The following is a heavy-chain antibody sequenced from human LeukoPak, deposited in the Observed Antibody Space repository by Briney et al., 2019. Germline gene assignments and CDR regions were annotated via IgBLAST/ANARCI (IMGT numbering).Heavy chain of an antibody. CDR3: AKDSSWASGYGSGIDY. J-gene: IGHJ4*02. D-gene: IGHD3-10*01. CDR2: ISYDGSNK. Sequence: PGGSLRLSCAASGFTFSSYGMHWVRQAPGKGLEWVAVISYDGSNKYYADSVKGRFTISRDNSKNTLYLQMNSLRAEDTAVYYCAKDSSWASGYGSGIDYWGQGTLVTVSS. CDR1: GFTFSSYG. V-gene: IGHV3-30*18.